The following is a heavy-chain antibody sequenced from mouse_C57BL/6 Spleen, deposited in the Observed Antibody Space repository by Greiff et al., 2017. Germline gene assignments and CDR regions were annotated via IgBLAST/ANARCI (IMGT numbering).Heavy chain of an antibody. CDR3: ARQDGYYSYYFDY. Sequence: EVQVVESGGGLVKPGGSLKLSCAASGFTFSSYTMSWVRQTPEKRLEWVATISGGGGNTYYPDSVKGRFTISRDNAKNTLYLQMSSLRSEDTALYYCARQDGYYSYYFDYWGQGTTLTVSS. V-gene: IGHV5-9*01. D-gene: IGHD2-3*01. CDR1: GFTFSSYT. CDR2: ISGGGGNT. J-gene: IGHJ2*01.